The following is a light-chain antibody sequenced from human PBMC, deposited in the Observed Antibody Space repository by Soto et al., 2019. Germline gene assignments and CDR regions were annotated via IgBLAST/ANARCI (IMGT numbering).Light chain of an antibody. V-gene: IGKV3-20*01. Sequence: EIVMTHSPVTLSVSPGERATVSFSSSQSVSSSYLAWYQQKPGQAPRLLIYAASRRATGIPDRFTGSGSGTDFAVTISRLEPEDFAVYYCQQAGTSSITFGQGTRLEIK. CDR3: QQAGTSSIT. J-gene: IGKJ5*01. CDR2: AAS. CDR1: QSVSSSY.